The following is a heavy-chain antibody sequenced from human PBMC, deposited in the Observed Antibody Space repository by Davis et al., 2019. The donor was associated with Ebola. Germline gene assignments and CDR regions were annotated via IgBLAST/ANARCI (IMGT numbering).Heavy chain of an antibody. J-gene: IGHJ4*02. Sequence: AASVKVSCKASGGTFSSYAISWVRQAPGQGLEWMGRIIPILGIANYAQKFQGRVTTTADKSTSTAYMEVRSLRSDDTAVYYCARVPLLGSGWDYYFDYWGQGTLVTVSS. CDR1: GGTFSSYA. D-gene: IGHD6-19*01. CDR2: IIPILGIA. CDR3: ARVPLLGSGWDYYFDY. V-gene: IGHV1-69*04.